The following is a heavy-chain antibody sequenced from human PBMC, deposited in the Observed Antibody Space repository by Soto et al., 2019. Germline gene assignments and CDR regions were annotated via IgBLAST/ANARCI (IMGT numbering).Heavy chain of an antibody. J-gene: IGHJ4*02. CDR1: GFTFSSYA. Sequence: QVHLVESGGDVVQPGRSLRLSCAASGFTFSSYAMHWVRQAPGKGLEWVALISHDGNNKYYVDSVKGRFTIYRDNSQNTLDLQLNSLRAEDTALYYCAKDHRTTVTSRGVWYFDYWGQGTLVIVSS. D-gene: IGHD4-17*01. CDR3: AKDHRTTVTSRGVWYFDY. CDR2: ISHDGNNK. V-gene: IGHV3-30*18.